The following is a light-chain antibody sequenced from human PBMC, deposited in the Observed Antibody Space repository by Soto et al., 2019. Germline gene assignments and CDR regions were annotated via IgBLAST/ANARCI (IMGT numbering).Light chain of an antibody. CDR3: QQRYSTPRT. Sequence: DIQMTQSPSSLSASVGDRVTITCRASQSISNYLNWYQQKPGKAPELLIYAASSLQSGVPSRFSGSGSGTDFTLTISSLQPEDFATYYCQQRYSTPRTFGQGTKVEIK. V-gene: IGKV1-39*01. CDR2: AAS. J-gene: IGKJ1*01. CDR1: QSISNY.